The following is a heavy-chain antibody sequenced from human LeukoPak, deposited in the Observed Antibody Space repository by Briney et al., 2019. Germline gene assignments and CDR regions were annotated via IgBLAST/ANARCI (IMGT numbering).Heavy chain of an antibody. CDR2: IYTSGST. CDR1: GGSISSGSYY. V-gene: IGHV4-61*02. J-gene: IGHJ4*02. Sequence: SQTLSLTCTVSGGSISSGSYYWSWIRQPAGKGLEWIGRIYTSGSTNYNPSLKSRVTTSVDTSKNQFSLKLSSVTAADTAVYYCARSGGGTYYYDSSGTNYFDYWGQGTLVTVSS. CDR3: ARSGGGTYYYDSSGTNYFDY. D-gene: IGHD3-22*01.